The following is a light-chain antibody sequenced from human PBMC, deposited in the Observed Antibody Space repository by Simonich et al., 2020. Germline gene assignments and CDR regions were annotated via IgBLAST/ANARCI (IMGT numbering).Light chain of an antibody. V-gene: IGKV1-9*01. Sequence: DIQMTQSPSFLSASVGDRVTITCRANQGISSYLAWYQQKPGKAPKLLIYAASTLQSGVPSRFRGSGSGTEFTLTISSLQPEDFATYYCQQINSYPWTFGQGTKVEIK. CDR3: QQINSYPWT. CDR2: AAS. J-gene: IGKJ1*01. CDR1: QGISSY.